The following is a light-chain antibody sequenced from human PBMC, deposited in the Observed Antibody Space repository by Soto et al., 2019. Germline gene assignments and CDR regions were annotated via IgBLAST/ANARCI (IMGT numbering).Light chain of an antibody. CDR3: QQSYTAPYT. J-gene: IGKJ3*01. Sequence: DIQMTQSPSSLSASVGYAVSLTCRSSRSIINYLNLYQQKPGRAPKLLISGASSLQRGVPSRFSGSGSGTTFTLTITSLQPDDFAIYFCQQSYTAPYTFGPGTKVDIK. CDR2: GAS. V-gene: IGKV1-39*01. CDR1: RSIINY.